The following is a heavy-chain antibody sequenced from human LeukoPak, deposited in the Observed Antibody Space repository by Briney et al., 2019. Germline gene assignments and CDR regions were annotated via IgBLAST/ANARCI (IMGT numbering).Heavy chain of an antibody. CDR2: IYTSGST. J-gene: IGHJ4*02. D-gene: IGHD1-14*01. Sequence: PSETLSLTCTVSGGSISSGGYYWSWIRQPAGKGLEWIGRIYTSGSTNYNPSLKSRVTVSVDTSKNQFSLKLSSVTAADTAVYYCASVNPRGYFDYWGQGTLVTVSS. CDR1: GGSISSGGYY. CDR3: ASVNPRGYFDY. V-gene: IGHV4-61*02.